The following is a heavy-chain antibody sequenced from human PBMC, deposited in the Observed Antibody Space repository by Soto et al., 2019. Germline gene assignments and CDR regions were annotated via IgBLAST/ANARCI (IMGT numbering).Heavy chain of an antibody. J-gene: IGHJ4*02. CDR2: IYYSGST. Sequence: SESRSLTWTVSGGSISSGDYYWSWIREPPGKGLEWIGYIYYSGSTYYNPSLKSRVTISVDTSKNQFSLKLSSVTAADTAVYYCARAVDPYDSSGYRLDYWGQGTLVTVSS. CDR3: ARAVDPYDSSGYRLDY. V-gene: IGHV4-30-4*01. CDR1: GGSISSGDYY. D-gene: IGHD3-22*01.